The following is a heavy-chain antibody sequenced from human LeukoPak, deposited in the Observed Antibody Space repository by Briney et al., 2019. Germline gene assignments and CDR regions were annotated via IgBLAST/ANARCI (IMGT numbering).Heavy chain of an antibody. CDR3: AKEARSGRVDY. V-gene: IGHV3-11*05. Sequence: GRFTISRDNAKNSLYLQMSSLRAEDTAVYYCAKEARSGRVDYWGQGTLVTVSS. D-gene: IGHD2-15*01. J-gene: IGHJ4*02.